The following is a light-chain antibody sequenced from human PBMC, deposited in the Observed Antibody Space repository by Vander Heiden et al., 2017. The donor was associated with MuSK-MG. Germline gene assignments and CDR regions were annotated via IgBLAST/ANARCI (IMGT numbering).Light chain of an antibody. J-gene: IGLJ1*01. Sequence: GQRVTISCSGSTSNIGSNYVYWYQQLPGTAPKLLIYRNNQRPSGVPDRFSGSKSGTSASLAISGLRSEDEADYYCAAWDDSLSGYVFGTGTKVTVL. CDR3: AAWDDSLSGYV. CDR1: TSNIGSNY. V-gene: IGLV1-47*01. CDR2: RNN.